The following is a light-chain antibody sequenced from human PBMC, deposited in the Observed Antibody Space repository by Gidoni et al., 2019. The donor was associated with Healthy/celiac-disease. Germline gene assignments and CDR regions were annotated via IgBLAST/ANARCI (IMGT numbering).Light chain of an antibody. CDR1: QSVSSY. Sequence: EIVLPQSPATLSLSPGERATLSCRASQSVSSYLAWYQQKPGQAPRILIYDASNRATGIPARFSGSGSGTDFTLTISSLEPEDFAVYYGQQRSNWLTFXGXTKVEIK. V-gene: IGKV3-11*01. CDR3: QQRSNWLT. J-gene: IGKJ4*01. CDR2: DAS.